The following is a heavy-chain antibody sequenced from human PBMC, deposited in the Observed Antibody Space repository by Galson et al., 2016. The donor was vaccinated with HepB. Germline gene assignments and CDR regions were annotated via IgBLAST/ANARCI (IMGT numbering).Heavy chain of an antibody. Sequence: SLRLSCAASEFIFTYFDGMSWVRQAPGKGLEWVSAFRSSGGYTYYADFVKGRFTISRDNSKNTLYLQMNSLRAEDTAVYYCAKAYDYVWGSYRLSHNFDYWGQGTLVTVSS. J-gene: IGHJ4*02. CDR3: AKAYDYVWGSYRLSHNFDY. CDR2: FRSSGGYT. D-gene: IGHD3-16*02. CDR1: EFIFTYFDG. V-gene: IGHV3-23*01.